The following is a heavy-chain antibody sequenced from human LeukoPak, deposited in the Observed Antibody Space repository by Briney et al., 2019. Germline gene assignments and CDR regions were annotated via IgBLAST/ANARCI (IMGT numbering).Heavy chain of an antibody. CDR3: ARDDSVGYFDY. Sequence: ASVKVSCKASGYTFTSYGISWVRQAPGQGLEWMGWISAYNGNTNYAQKLQGRVTMTTDTSTSTAYKELRSLRSDDTAVYYCARDDSVGYFDYWGQGTLVTVSS. J-gene: IGHJ4*02. CDR2: ISAYNGNT. V-gene: IGHV1-18*01. CDR1: GYTFTSYG. D-gene: IGHD2-21*01.